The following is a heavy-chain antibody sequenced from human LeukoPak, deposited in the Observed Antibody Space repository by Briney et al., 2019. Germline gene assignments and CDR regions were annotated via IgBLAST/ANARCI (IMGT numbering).Heavy chain of an antibody. CDR2: IYYSGST. Sequence: SPSLSPTRTVSGGSISSHCWGWIRLRPGKGLEWLGYIYYSGSTNDNPSLKSRDTISVDTSNNEFSLKLSSVTAADTAVYYCARVGATGYYYYMDVWGKGTTVTVSS. J-gene: IGHJ6*03. D-gene: IGHD1-26*01. CDR3: ARVGATGYYYYMDV. CDR1: GGSISSHC. V-gene: IGHV4-59*11.